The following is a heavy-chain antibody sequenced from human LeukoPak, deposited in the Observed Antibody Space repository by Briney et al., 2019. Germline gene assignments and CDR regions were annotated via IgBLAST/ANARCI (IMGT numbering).Heavy chain of an antibody. D-gene: IGHD6-19*01. CDR2: IDTDGTTT. V-gene: IGHV3-74*01. CDR1: EFTFSNYW. Sequence: GGSLRLSCTTSEFTFSNYWMHWVRQVPGKGLVWVSRIDTDGTTTDYADSVKGRFTISRDNAKNTLYLQMNSLRAEDTAVYYCAKGSSGWYLPMGFDYWGQGTLVTVSS. J-gene: IGHJ4*02. CDR3: AKGSSGWYLPMGFDY.